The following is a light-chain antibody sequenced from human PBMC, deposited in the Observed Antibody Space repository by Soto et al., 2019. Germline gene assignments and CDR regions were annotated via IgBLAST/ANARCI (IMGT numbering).Light chain of an antibody. CDR2: GTS. CDR1: QSVSSN. J-gene: IGKJ4*01. Sequence: EIVMTQSPATLSVCPGERATLSCRASQSVSSNLAFYQQKPGQAPRLLIFGTSTRATGIPDRFSGSASGTDFTLSISRLEPEDFAVYYCQQYASSPLLTFGGGTKVDIK. CDR3: QQYASSPLLT. V-gene: IGKV3D-15*01.